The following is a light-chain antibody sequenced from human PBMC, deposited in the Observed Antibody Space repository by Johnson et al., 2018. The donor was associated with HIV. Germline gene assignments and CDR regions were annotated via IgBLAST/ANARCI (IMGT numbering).Light chain of an antibody. J-gene: IGLJ1*01. V-gene: IGLV1-51*02. CDR2: ENN. Sequence: QSVLTQPPSVSAAPGQKVTISCSGSSSNIGNSYVSWFQQLPGTAPKLLIYENNKRPSGIPARFSGSKSGTSATLGITGLQAGDEADYYCGTWDSSLSAYVFGTGTKVPVL. CDR1: SSNIGNSY. CDR3: GTWDSSLSAYV.